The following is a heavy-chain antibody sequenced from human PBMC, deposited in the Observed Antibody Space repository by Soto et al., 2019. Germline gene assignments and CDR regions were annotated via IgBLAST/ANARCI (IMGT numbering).Heavy chain of an antibody. J-gene: IGHJ4*02. CDR3: AKDSYSSGWYYFHY. V-gene: IGHV3-23*01. CDR1: GFTFSSYA. Sequence: GGSLRLSCAASGFTFSSYAMTWVRQAPGKGLEWVSAISGSGGSTYYVDSVKGRFTISRDKSTNTLYLQMNSLRAEDTAVYYCAKDSYSSGWYYFHYWGQGTLVTVSS. D-gene: IGHD6-19*01. CDR2: ISGSGGST.